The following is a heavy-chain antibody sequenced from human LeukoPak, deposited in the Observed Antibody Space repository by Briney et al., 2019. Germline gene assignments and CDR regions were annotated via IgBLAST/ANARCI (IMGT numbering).Heavy chain of an antibody. Sequence: PAASVKVSCKASGGTFSSYAISWVRQAPGQGLEWMGGIIPIFGTANYAQKFRGRVTITADKSTSTAYMEPSSLRSEDTAVYYCARGGGYCSGGSCYSYFDYWGQGTLVTVSS. CDR2: IIPIFGTA. D-gene: IGHD2-15*01. V-gene: IGHV1-69*06. CDR3: ARGGGYCSGGSCYSYFDY. CDR1: GGTFSSYA. J-gene: IGHJ4*02.